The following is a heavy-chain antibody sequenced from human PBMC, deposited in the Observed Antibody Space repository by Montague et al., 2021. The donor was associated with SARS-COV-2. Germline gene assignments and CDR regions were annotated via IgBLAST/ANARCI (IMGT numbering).Heavy chain of an antibody. Sequence: TLSLTCTVSGDSITSDVSYWSWIRQPAGKGLEWIGHISTSGSSSYNPSLKSRVTIILDTSKQQFSLELTSVTAADTAVYYCARDRRGMAMAGRAYYYYYMDVWGKGTTVTVSS. J-gene: IGHJ6*03. CDR2: ISTSGSS. V-gene: IGHV4-61*09. CDR1: GDSITSDVSY. CDR3: ARDRRGMAMAGRAYYYYYMDV. D-gene: IGHD6-19*01.